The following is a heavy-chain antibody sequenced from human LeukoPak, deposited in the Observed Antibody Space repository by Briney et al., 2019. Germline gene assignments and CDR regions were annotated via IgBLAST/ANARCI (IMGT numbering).Heavy chain of an antibody. Sequence: SGTLSLTCAVYGGSFSGYYWSWIRQPPGKGLEWIGEINHSGSTNYNPSLKSRVTISVDTSKNQFSLKLSSVTAADTAVYYCARGDPNFNYYDSSGYTPGDYWGQGTLVTVSS. CDR3: ARGDPNFNYYDSSGYTPGDY. D-gene: IGHD3-22*01. J-gene: IGHJ4*02. V-gene: IGHV4-34*01. CDR2: INHSGST. CDR1: GGSFSGYY.